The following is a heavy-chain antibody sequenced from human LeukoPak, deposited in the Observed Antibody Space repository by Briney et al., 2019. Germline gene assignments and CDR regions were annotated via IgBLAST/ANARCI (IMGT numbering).Heavy chain of an antibody. J-gene: IGHJ6*01. Sequence: PSETLSLTCTVSGGSISSGSYYWSWIRQPAGKGLEWIGRIYTSGSTNYNPSLKSPVTISVDTSKNQFSLKLSSVTAAATAVYYCARERGLMVRGVLRYGMDVWGQGTTVTVSS. CDR2: IYTSGST. D-gene: IGHD3-10*01. V-gene: IGHV4-61*02. CDR1: GGSISSGSYY. CDR3: ARERGLMVRGVLRYGMDV.